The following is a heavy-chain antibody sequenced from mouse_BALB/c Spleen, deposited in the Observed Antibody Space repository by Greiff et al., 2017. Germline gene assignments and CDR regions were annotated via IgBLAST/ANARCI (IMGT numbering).Heavy chain of an antibody. J-gene: IGHJ1*01. V-gene: IGHV1-14*01. CDR3: ARDGNYEDWYFDV. D-gene: IGHD2-1*01. CDR2: INPYNDGT. CDR1: GYTFTSYV. Sequence: VQLQQSGPELVKPGASVKMSCKASGYTFTSYVMHWVKQKPGQGLEWIGYINPYNDGTKYNEKFKGKATLTSDRSSSTAYMELSSLTSEDSAVYYCARDGNYEDWYFDVWGAGTTVTVSS.